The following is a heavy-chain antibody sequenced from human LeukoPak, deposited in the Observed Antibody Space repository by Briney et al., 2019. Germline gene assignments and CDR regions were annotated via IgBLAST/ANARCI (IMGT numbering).Heavy chain of an antibody. CDR1: GYTLTELS. J-gene: IGHJ4*02. V-gene: IGHV1-24*01. CDR2: FDPEDGET. Sequence: ASVKVSCKVSGYTLTELSMHWVRQAPGKGLEWTGGFDPEDGETIYAQKFQGRVTMTEDTSTDTAYMELSSLRSEDTAVCYCATTSYGIPQYFDYWGQGTLVTVSS. D-gene: IGHD5-18*01. CDR3: ATTSYGIPQYFDY.